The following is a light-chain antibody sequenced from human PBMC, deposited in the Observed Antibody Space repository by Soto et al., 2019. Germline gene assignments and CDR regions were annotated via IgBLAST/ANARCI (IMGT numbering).Light chain of an antibody. CDR1: SSNIGAGYV. V-gene: IGLV1-40*01. CDR2: SSN. Sequence: QTVVTQPPSVSGAPGQRVTISCTGSSSNIGAGYVVHWYQQLPGTAPKLLMYSSNQRPSGVPDRFSGSKSGTSASLAISGLQSEDEADYYCAAWDDSLNAYVFGTGTKLTVL. CDR3: AAWDDSLNAYV. J-gene: IGLJ1*01.